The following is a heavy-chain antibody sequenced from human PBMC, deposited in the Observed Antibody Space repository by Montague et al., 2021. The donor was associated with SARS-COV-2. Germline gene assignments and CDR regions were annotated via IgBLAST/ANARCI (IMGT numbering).Heavy chain of an antibody. Sequence: SETLSLTCAVNNESFSGNSFSTYYWSWIRQPPGKGLEWIGEINHSGTTNYNPSLESRFSISVDTSKNQFSLRLISVTAADTAVYYCARGLRLCNGGSCYFAWFDPWGQGAPVTVSS. J-gene: IGHJ5*02. CDR1: NESFSGNS. CDR3: ARGLRLCNGGSCYFAWFDP. V-gene: IGHV4-34*01. CDR2: INHSGTT. D-gene: IGHD2-15*01.